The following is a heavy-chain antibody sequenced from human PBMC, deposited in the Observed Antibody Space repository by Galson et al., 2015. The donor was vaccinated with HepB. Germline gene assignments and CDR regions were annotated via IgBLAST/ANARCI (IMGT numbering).Heavy chain of an antibody. CDR1: GFTFSSYT. Sequence: SLRLSCAASGFTFSSYTMNWVRQAPGKGLEWVSSISSTSSYIYYADSVRGRLTTSRDNAEKSLFLQMNSLRAEDTAVYYCAREGKYSSSWYRDAFDIWGQGTMVTVSS. J-gene: IGHJ3*02. CDR3: AREGKYSSSWYRDAFDI. V-gene: IGHV3-21*01. D-gene: IGHD6-13*01. CDR2: ISSTSSYI.